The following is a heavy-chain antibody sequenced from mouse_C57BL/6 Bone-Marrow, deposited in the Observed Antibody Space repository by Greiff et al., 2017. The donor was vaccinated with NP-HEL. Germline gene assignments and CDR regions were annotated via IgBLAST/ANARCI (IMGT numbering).Heavy chain of an antibody. CDR1: GFTFSSYA. CDR3: ARGGLGRGFDY. D-gene: IGHD4-1*01. Sequence: EVQRVESGGGLVKPGGSLKLSCAASGFTFSSYAMSWVRQTPEKRLEWVATISDGGSYTYYPDNVKGRFTISRDNAKNNLYLQMSHLKSEDTAMYYWARGGLGRGFDYWGQGTTLTVSS. J-gene: IGHJ2*01. CDR2: ISDGGSYT. V-gene: IGHV5-4*01.